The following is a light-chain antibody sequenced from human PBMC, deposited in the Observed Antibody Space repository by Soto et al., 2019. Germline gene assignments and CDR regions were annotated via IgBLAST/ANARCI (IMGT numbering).Light chain of an antibody. CDR1: PSDVGGYIS. J-gene: IGLJ1*01. V-gene: IGLV2-8*01. CDR3: CSYAGFNRYL. CDR2: EVN. Sequence: QSALTQPPSASGSPGQSVTISCTGTPSDVGGYISVSWHQQRPGKAPKLMIYEVNKRPSGVPDRFSGSKSGSTAFLTVSGLQADDEAEYYCCSYAGFNRYLFGTGTKVTVL.